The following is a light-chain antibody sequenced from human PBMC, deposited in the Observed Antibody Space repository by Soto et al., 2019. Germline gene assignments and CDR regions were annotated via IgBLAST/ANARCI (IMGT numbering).Light chain of an antibody. Sequence: EIVMTQSPATLSASPGERATLSCRASQSVSTNLAWYQQKPGQAPRLLIYGASTRATGITARFSGSGSGTEFTLTIGSLQSADFAIYYCQQYHNWPHTFGGGTNMEIK. CDR3: QQYHNWPHT. V-gene: IGKV3-15*01. J-gene: IGKJ4*01. CDR1: QSVSTN. CDR2: GAS.